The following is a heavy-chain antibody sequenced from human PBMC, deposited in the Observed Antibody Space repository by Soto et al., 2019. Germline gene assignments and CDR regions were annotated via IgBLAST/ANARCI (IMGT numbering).Heavy chain of an antibody. CDR3: ARDSVDIVATIHGGYYYYMDV. J-gene: IGHJ6*03. D-gene: IGHD5-12*01. Sequence: PSETLSLTCAVSSGSISSSNWWSWVRQPPGKGLEWIGEIYHSGSTNYNPSLKSRVTISVDKSKNQFSLKLSSVTAADTAVYYCARDSVDIVATIHGGYYYYMDVWGKGTTVTVSS. CDR2: IYHSGST. V-gene: IGHV4-4*02. CDR1: SGSISSSNW.